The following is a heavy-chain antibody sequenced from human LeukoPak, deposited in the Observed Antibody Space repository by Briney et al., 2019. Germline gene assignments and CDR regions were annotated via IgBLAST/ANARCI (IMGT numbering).Heavy chain of an antibody. Sequence: SETLSLTCTVSGGSISSSSYYWGWIRQPPGKGLEWIGSNSGGTYYNPSLKSRVTISVDTSKNQFSLNLSSVTAADTAVYYCARLYYDSSGYYQICYFDYWGQGTLVTVSS. D-gene: IGHD3-22*01. CDR3: ARLYYDSSGYYQICYFDY. V-gene: IGHV4-39*01. J-gene: IGHJ4*02. CDR2: NSGGT. CDR1: GGSISSSSYY.